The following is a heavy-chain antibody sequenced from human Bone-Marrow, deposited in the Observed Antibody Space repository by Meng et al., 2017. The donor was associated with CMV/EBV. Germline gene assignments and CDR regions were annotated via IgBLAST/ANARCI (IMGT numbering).Heavy chain of an antibody. CDR2: IRYDRSNK. J-gene: IGHJ4*02. V-gene: IGHV3-30*02. D-gene: IGHD3-16*02. Sequence: GESLKISCAASGFTVSSNYMSWVRQAPGKGLEWVAFIRYDRSNKYYADSVKGRFTISRDNFKNTVYLQMNSLRAEDTAVYYCAKTSGGVIEGPDYWGQGTLVTVSS. CDR3: AKTSGGVIEGPDY. CDR1: GFTVSSNY.